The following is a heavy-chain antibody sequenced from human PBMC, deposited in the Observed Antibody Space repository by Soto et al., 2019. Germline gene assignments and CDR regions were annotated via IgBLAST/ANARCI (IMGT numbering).Heavy chain of an antibody. CDR2: ISAYNGNT. Sequence: ASVKVSCKASGYTFTSYGISWVRQAPGQGLEWMGWISAYNGNTNYAQKLQGRVTMTTDTSTSTAYMELRSLRSDDTAVYYCVRGLNAGYDFWSGYSPTLYGMDVWGQGTTVTVSS. D-gene: IGHD3-3*01. CDR3: VRGLNAGYDFWSGYSPTLYGMDV. CDR1: GYTFTSYG. J-gene: IGHJ6*02. V-gene: IGHV1-18*01.